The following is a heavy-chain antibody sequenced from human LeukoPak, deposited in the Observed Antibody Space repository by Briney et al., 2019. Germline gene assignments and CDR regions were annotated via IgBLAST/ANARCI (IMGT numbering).Heavy chain of an antibody. CDR1: GYTFTGYY. CDR3: ARVVYYDILTGYYTTNFDY. D-gene: IGHD3-9*01. CDR2: INPNSGGT. V-gene: IGHV1-2*02. Sequence: ASVKVSCKASGYTFTGYYMHWVRQAPGQGLEWMGWINPNSGGTNYAQKFQGRVTMTRDTSISTAYMELSRLRSDDTAVYYCARVVYYDILTGYYTTNFDYWGQGTLVTVSS. J-gene: IGHJ4*02.